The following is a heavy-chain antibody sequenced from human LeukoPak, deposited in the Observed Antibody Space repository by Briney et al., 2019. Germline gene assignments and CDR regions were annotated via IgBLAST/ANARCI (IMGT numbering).Heavy chain of an antibody. Sequence: GGSLRLSCAASGFTFSSYWMHWVRQAPGKGLVWVSRINSDGSSTSYADSVKGRFTISRDNAKNSLYLQMNSLRAEDTALYYCAKAHRGVIYDAFDIWGQGTMVTVSS. V-gene: IGHV3-74*01. CDR1: GFTFSSYW. D-gene: IGHD3-10*01. CDR2: INSDGSST. CDR3: AKAHRGVIYDAFDI. J-gene: IGHJ3*02.